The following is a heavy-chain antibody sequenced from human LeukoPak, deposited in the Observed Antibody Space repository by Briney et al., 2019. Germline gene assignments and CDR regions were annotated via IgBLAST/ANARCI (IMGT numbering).Heavy chain of an antibody. CDR1: GFIFSNYW. CDR2: INEEGSDT. Sequence: PGRSLRLSCAASGFIFSNYWMHWVRQAPGKGLEWVSGINEEGSDTKYADSVRGQFTISRDNAKNTLSLQMNSLRADDTAVYYCAREGPDYWGQGTLVTVSS. CDR3: AREGPDY. J-gene: IGHJ4*02. V-gene: IGHV3-74*01.